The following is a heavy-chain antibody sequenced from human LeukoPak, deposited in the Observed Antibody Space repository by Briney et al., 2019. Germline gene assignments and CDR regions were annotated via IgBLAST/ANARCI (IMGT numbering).Heavy chain of an antibody. J-gene: IGHJ3*02. CDR2: INAGNGNT. V-gene: IGHV1-3*01. Sequence: ASVKVSCKASGYTFTSYAMHWVRQAPGQRLEWMGWINAGNGNTKYSQKFQGRVTITRDTSASTAYMELSSLRSEDTAVYYCATPNLAAAVLDAFDIWGQGTMVTVSS. CDR1: GYTFTSYA. D-gene: IGHD6-13*01. CDR3: ATPNLAAAVLDAFDI.